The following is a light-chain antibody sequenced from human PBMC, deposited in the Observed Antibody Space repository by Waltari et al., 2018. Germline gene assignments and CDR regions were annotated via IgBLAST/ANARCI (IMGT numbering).Light chain of an antibody. Sequence: QSVLTQPPSASGTPGQGVTISCSGSSSNIGGNSVSWYQQLPGSAPKLLIYTNNPRPSGVPDRFSGSKSGTSASLAISGLQSEDDAHYYCAAWDDTLNGRVFGGGTKVTVL. V-gene: IGLV1-44*01. CDR1: SSNIGGNS. J-gene: IGLJ3*02. CDR3: AAWDDTLNGRV. CDR2: TNN.